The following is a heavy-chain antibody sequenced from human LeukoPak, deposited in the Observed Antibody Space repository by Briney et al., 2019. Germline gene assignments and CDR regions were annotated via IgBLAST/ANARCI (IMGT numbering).Heavy chain of an antibody. CDR2: INHSGST. J-gene: IGHJ4*02. D-gene: IGHD6-13*01. CDR3: ARVLQIAAAGTCFDY. V-gene: IGHV4-34*01. CDR1: GGSFSGYY. Sequence: SETLSLTCAVYGGSFSGYYWSWIRQPPGKGLEWIGEINHSGSTNYNPSLKSRVTISVDKSKNQFSLKLSSMTAADTAVYYCARVLQIAAAGTCFDYWGQGTLVTVSS.